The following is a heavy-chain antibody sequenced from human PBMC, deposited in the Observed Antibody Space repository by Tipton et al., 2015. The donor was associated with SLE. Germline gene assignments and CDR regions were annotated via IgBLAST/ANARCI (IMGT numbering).Heavy chain of an antibody. V-gene: IGHV4-4*08. CDR3: TGRGDGYNWDYYYMDV. CDR1: GGSISSYY. D-gene: IGHD5-24*01. J-gene: IGHJ6*03. CDR2: IYISGST. Sequence: GLVKPSETLSLTCTVFGGSISSYYWTWIRQPPGKALEWIGYIYISGSTKYNPSLESRVSMSVDRTKNQFSLNLSSVTAADTAVYYCTGRGDGYNWDYYYMDVWGKGTTVTVSS.